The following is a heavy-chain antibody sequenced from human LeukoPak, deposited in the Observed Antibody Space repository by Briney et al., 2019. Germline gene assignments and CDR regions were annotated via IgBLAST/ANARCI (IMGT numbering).Heavy chain of an antibody. CDR1: GYSISSGYY. CDR2: IYHSGRT. D-gene: IGHD3-9*01. Sequence: SETLSLTCTVSGYSISSGYYWDWIRQPPGKGLEWVGSIYHSGRTYYNPSLKSRVTLSVDTSKNQFSLKLSSVTAADTAVYYCASAILTGYYVAFDIWGQGTMVTVSS. CDR3: ASAILTGYYVAFDI. V-gene: IGHV4-38-2*02. J-gene: IGHJ3*02.